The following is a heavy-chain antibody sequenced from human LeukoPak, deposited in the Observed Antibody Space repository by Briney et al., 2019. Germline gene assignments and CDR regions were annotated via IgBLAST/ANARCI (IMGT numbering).Heavy chain of an antibody. D-gene: IGHD2-2*01. J-gene: IGHJ4*02. Sequence: GGSLRLSCAASGFTFSSYWMSWVRQAPGKGLEWVANIKQDGSEKYYVDSVEGRFTISRDNAKNSLYLQMNSLRAEDTAVYYCAREGGSVPAAKSCFDYWGQGTLVTVSS. CDR1: GFTFSSYW. CDR3: AREGGSVPAAKSCFDY. CDR2: IKQDGSEK. V-gene: IGHV3-7*01.